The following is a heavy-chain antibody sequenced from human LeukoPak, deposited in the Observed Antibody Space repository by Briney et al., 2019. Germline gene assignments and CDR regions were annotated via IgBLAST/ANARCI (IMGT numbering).Heavy chain of an antibody. D-gene: IGHD7-27*01. Sequence: PGGSLRLSCAASGFTFSTYGMHWVRQAPGKGLEWVAVIWYDGRNKYYADSVKGRFTISRDNSRNTLYLQMNSLRAEDTAVYYCARDHNWGNEVDYWGQGTLVTVSS. J-gene: IGHJ4*02. V-gene: IGHV3-33*01. CDR2: IWYDGRNK. CDR3: ARDHNWGNEVDY. CDR1: GFTFSTYG.